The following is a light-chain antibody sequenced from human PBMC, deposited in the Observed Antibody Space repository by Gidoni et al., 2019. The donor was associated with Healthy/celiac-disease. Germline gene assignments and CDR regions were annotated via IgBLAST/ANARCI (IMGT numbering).Light chain of an antibody. CDR1: QSISSY. CDR2: AAS. CDR3: QQSYSTPQST. J-gene: IGKJ4*02. V-gene: IGKV1-39*01. Sequence: DIKMTHSPSSLSASVVDRVTITCRASQSISSYLNWYQQKPGKAPKLLIYAASSLQSGVPSRFSGSGSGTDFTLTISSLQPEDFATYYCQQSYSTPQSTFXGXTKVEIK.